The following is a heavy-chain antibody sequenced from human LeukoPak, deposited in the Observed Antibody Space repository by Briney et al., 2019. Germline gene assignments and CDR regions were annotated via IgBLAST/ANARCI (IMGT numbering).Heavy chain of an antibody. CDR3: ARDTHSGSYYRVGLT. J-gene: IGHJ5*02. CDR2: ISSSGSTI. Sequence: GGSLRLSCAASGFTFSSYEMNWVRQAPGKGPEWVSYISSSGSTIYYADFVKGRFTISRDNAKNSLYLQMNSLRAEDTAAYYCARDTHSGSYYRVGLTWGQGTLVTVSS. CDR1: GFTFSSYE. D-gene: IGHD1-26*01. V-gene: IGHV3-48*03.